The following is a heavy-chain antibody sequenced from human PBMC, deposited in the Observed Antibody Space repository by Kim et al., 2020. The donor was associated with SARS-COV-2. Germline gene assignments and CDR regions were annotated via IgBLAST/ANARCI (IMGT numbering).Heavy chain of an antibody. V-gene: IGHV1-69*13. CDR1: GGTFSSYA. CDR2: IIPIFGTA. CDR3: ARAGILYGGNSGFDY. Sequence: SVKVSCKASGGTFSSYAISWVRQAPGQGLEWMGGIIPIFGTANYAQKFQGRVTITADESTSTAYMELSSLRSEDTAVYYCARAGILYGGNSGFDYWGQGTLVTVSS. D-gene: IGHD2-21*02. J-gene: IGHJ4*02.